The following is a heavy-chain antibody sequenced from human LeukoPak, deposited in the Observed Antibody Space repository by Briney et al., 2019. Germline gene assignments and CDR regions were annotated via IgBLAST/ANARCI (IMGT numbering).Heavy chain of an antibody. CDR2: IYHSGST. CDR3: AREGYGQLKNAFDI. Sequence: SQTLSLTCAVSGGSISSGGYSWGWIRQPPGKGLEWIGYIYHSGSTYYNPSLKSRVTISVDRSKNQFSLKLSSVTAADTAVYYCAREGYGQLKNAFDIWGQGTMVTVSS. D-gene: IGHD3-10*01. V-gene: IGHV4-30-2*01. J-gene: IGHJ3*02. CDR1: GGSISSGGYS.